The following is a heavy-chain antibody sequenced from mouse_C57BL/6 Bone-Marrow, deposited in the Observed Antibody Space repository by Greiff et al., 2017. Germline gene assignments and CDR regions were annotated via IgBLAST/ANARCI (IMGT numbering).Heavy chain of an antibody. D-gene: IGHD1-1*01. CDR3: ARYYMRY. J-gene: IGHJ2*01. V-gene: IGHV1-59*01. CDR1: GYTFTSYW. CDR2: IDPSDSYT. Sequence: QVQLQQPGAELVRPGTSVKLSCKASGYTFTSYWMHWVKQRPGQGLEWIGVIDPSDSYTNYNQKFKGKATLTVDTSSSTAYMQLSSLTSEDSAVYYCARYYMRYWGQGTTLTVSS.